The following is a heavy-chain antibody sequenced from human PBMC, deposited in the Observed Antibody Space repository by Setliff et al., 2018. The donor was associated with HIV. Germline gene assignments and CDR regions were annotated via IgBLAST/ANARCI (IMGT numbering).Heavy chain of an antibody. J-gene: IGHJ4*02. CDR2: IYFTGSS. Sequence: LSLTCTVSGGSISTYYWSWIRQPPGKGLEWIGSIYFTGSSDSNPSLKSRVTLSVDTSKHQFSLKLSAVTAADTAVYYCTTIPRGYTSNWYSASFDWGQGTLVTVSS. CDR3: TTIPRGYTSNWYSASFD. D-gene: IGHD6-13*01. V-gene: IGHV4-59*08. CDR1: GGSISTYY.